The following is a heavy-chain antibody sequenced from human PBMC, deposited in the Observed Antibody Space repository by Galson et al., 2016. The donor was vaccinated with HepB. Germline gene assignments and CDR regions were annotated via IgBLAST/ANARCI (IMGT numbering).Heavy chain of an antibody. Sequence: SLRLSCAASGFTFNNYAMNWVRQAPGKGLEWVSFITSDGDSRNYADSVKGRFTTSRDTARNSLYLQMNSLRAEDTAVYYCATEYVLRSLESSSYYFRGLDVWGQGTTVTVSS. D-gene: IGHD3-3*01. CDR1: GFTFNNYA. V-gene: IGHV3-48*01. CDR2: ITSDGDSR. J-gene: IGHJ6*02. CDR3: ATEYVLRSLESSSYYFRGLDV.